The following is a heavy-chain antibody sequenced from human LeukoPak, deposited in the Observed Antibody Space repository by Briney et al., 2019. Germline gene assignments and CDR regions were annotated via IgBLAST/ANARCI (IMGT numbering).Heavy chain of an antibody. CDR2: INTSGGST. CDR1: GYTFTSYY. J-gene: IGHJ6*02. CDR3: ARVRTNYYDKGGMDV. V-gene: IGHV1-46*01. Sequence: ASVKVSCKASGYTFTSYYMHWVRQAPGQGLEWMGIINTSGGSTSYAQKFQGRVTMTRDTSTSTVYMELSSLRSEDTAVYYCARVRTNYYDKGGMDVWGQGTTVTVSS. D-gene: IGHD3-22*01.